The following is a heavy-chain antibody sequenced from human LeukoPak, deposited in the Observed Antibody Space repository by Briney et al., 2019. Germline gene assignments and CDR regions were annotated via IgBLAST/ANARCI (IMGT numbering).Heavy chain of an antibody. CDR1: GFTFSSYA. V-gene: IGHV3-23*01. J-gene: IGHJ4*02. CDR2: ISGSGGST. Sequence: PGGSLILSCAASGFTFSSYAMSWVRQAPGGGLEWVSAISGSGGSTYYADSVKGRFTISRDNSKNTLYLQMNSLRAEDTAVYYCAKDCSGGSCYFDYWGQGTLVTVSS. CDR3: AKDCSGGSCYFDY. D-gene: IGHD2-15*01.